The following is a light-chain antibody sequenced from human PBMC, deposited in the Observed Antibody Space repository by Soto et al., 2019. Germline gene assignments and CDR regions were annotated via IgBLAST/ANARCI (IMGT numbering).Light chain of an antibody. J-gene: IGKJ2*01. CDR3: QQSYSTPYT. CDR1: QSISNY. Sequence: DIHMTQSPSSLSASVGDRVTITCRASQSISNYLNWYQQKPGKAPNLLIYIASNLHSGVPSRFSGSGSGTDFTLTISSLQPEDFATYYCQQSYSTPYTFGQGT. CDR2: IAS. V-gene: IGKV1-39*01.